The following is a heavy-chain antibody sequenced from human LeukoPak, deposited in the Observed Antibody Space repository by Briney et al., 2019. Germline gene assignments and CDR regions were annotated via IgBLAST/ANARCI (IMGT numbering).Heavy chain of an antibody. CDR2: ISSSGSTI. J-gene: IGHJ3*02. D-gene: IGHD5-18*01. Sequence: GGSLRLSXAASGFAFSSYEMNWVRQAPGKGLEWVSYISSSGSTIYYADSVKGRFTISRDNAKNSLYLQMNSLRAEDTAVYYCARGGYSYEPDAFDIWGQGTMVTVSS. V-gene: IGHV3-48*03. CDR1: GFAFSSYE. CDR3: ARGGYSYEPDAFDI.